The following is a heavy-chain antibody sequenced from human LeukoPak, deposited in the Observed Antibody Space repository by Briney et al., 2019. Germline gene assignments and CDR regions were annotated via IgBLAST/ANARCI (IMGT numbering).Heavy chain of an antibody. CDR1: GFTFSSYG. V-gene: IGHV3-30*02. J-gene: IGHJ6*03. CDR3: AKDRGAAAGRGYYYYYMDV. D-gene: IGHD6-13*01. Sequence: GGSLRLSCAASGFTFSSYGMHWVRQAPGKGLEWVAFIRYDGSNKYYADSVKGRFTISRDNSKNTLYLQMNSLRAEDTAVYYCAKDRGAAAGRGYYYYYMDVWGKGTTVTISS. CDR2: IRYDGSNK.